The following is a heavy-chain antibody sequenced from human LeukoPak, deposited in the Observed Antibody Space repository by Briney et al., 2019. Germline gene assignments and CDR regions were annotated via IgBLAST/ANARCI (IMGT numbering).Heavy chain of an antibody. CDR3: ARDHLDTAMVSDDYYYYYMDV. J-gene: IGHJ6*03. Sequence: GSLRLSCAASGFTFSSYAMSWVRQAPGKGLEWVSAISGSGGSTYYADSVKGRFTISRDNSKNTLYLQMNSLRAEDTAVYYCARDHLDTAMVSDDYYYYYMDVWGKGTTVTVSS. V-gene: IGHV3-23*01. CDR1: GFTFSSYA. D-gene: IGHD5-18*01. CDR2: ISGSGGST.